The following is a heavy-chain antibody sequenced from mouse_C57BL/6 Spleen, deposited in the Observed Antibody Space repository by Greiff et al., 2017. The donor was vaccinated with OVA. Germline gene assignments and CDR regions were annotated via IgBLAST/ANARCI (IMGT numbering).Heavy chain of an antibody. CDR2: INPNNGGT. CDR3: ARLGGSHFDY. J-gene: IGHJ2*01. V-gene: IGHV1-26*01. CDR1: GYTFPDYY. Sequence: EVQLQQSGPELVKPGASVKISCKASGYTFPDYYMNWVKQSHGKSLEWIGDINPNNGGTSYNQKFKGKATLTVDKSSSTAYMELRSLTSEDSAVYYCARLGGSHFDYWGQGTTLTVSS.